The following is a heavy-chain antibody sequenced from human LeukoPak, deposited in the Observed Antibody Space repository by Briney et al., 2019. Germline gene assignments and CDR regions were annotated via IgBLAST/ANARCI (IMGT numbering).Heavy chain of an antibody. CDR1: GGTFSSYA. V-gene: IGHV1-69*13. CDR2: IIPIFGTA. D-gene: IGHD1-1*01. J-gene: IGHJ3*02. CDR3: ARTTEGAFDI. Sequence: ASVKVSCKASGGTFSSYAISWVRQAPGQGLEWMGGIIPIFGTANYAQKFQGRVTITADESTSTAYMELSSLRSEDTAVYYCARTTEGAFDIWGQGTMVTVSS.